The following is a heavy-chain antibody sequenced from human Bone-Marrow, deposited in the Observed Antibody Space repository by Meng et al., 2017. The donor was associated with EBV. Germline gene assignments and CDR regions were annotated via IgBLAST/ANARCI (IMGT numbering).Heavy chain of an antibody. CDR2: MNPNSGNT. D-gene: IGHD6-13*01. V-gene: IGHV1-8*01. J-gene: IGHJ2*01. CDR3: ARPGSSWYPYWYFDL. Sequence: QVQLVQSGAEVKKPGDSVKVSWKASGSTFTSYDSNWVRQATGQGLEWMGWMNPNSGNTGYAQKFQGRVTMTRNTSISTAYMELSSLRSEDTAVYYCARPGSSWYPYWYFDLWGRGTLVTVSS. CDR1: GSTFTSYD.